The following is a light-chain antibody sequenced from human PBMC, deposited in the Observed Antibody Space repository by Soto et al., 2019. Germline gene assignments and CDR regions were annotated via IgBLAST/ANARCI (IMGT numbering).Light chain of an antibody. CDR3: SSYAGSNNVI. Sequence: ALTQAPSGSGFPGQSVTISCTRTSSDVGGYNYVSWYQQHPGKAPRLIIYEVSKRPSGVPDRFSGSKSGNTASLTVSGLQAEDEADYYCSSYAGSNNVIFAGGTQLTVL. V-gene: IGLV2-8*01. J-gene: IGLJ2*01. CDR1: SSDVGGYNY. CDR2: EVS.